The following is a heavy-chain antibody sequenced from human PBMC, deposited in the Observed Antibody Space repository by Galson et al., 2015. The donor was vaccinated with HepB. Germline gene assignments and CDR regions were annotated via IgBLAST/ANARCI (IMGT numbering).Heavy chain of an antibody. CDR1: GFTFSSNW. CDR3: TTWNY. J-gene: IGHJ4*02. CDR2: IKSKTDGETT. Sequence: SLRLSCAASGFTFSSNWMSWVRQAPGKGLEWVGRIKSKTDGETTDYAAPAKGRFTISRDDSKNTWYLQMNSLRTEDTAVYYCTTWNYWGQGTLVTVSS. V-gene: IGHV3-15*01.